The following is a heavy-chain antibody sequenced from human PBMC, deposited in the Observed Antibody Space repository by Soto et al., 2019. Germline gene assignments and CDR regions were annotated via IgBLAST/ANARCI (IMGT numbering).Heavy chain of an antibody. D-gene: IGHD2-15*01. CDR2: IDPSDSYT. J-gene: IGHJ6*02. CDR3: ARLSKVVVAVYGMDV. Sequence: GESLKISCNGSGYSFTSYWISWVRQMPGKGLEWMGRIDPSDSYTNYSPSFQGHVTISADKSISTAYLQWSSLKASDTAMYYCARLSKVVVAVYGMDVWGQGTTVTVSS. V-gene: IGHV5-10-1*01. CDR1: GYSFTSYW.